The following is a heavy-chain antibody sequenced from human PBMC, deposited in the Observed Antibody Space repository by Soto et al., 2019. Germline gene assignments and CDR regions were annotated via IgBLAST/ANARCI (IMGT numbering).Heavy chain of an antibody. Sequence: GGSLRLSCAASGFTFSTYGMHWVRQAPGKGLEWVAVISYDGTNKYYADSVKGRFTISRDNSKNTLYLQMNSLRAEDTAVYYCAKPPDPALYYNAMDVWGQGTTVTVSS. CDR1: GFTFSTYG. J-gene: IGHJ6*02. CDR3: AKPPDPALYYNAMDV. CDR2: ISYDGTNK. V-gene: IGHV3-30*18.